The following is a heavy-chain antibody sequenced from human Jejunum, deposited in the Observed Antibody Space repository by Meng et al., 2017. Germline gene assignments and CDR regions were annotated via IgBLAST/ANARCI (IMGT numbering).Heavy chain of an antibody. D-gene: IGHD5-24*01. V-gene: IGHV1-69*02. CDR3: ARGVEDGFNGNDY. Sequence: HVQLLQSGAEVKMPGSSVKVSCKASADIVGYHTFTWVRQAPGQGLEWMGRIVPVLGVSTYAQKFQGRVTITADKSTNTAYMEMSSLRPDDTAFYYCARGVEDGFNGNDYWGQGTLVTVSS. J-gene: IGHJ4*02. CDR1: ADIVGYHT. CDR2: IVPVLGVS.